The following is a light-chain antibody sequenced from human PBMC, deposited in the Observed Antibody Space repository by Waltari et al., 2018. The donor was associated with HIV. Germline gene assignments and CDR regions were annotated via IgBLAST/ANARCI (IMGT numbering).Light chain of an antibody. J-gene: IGLJ1*01. CDR1: SRDVGGYNS. CDR2: EVN. V-gene: IGLV2-14*03. Sequence: QSALTQPASVSASPGLSITISCTGTSRDVGGYNSVSWYRQPPGEAPKVRIDEVNRRPSGVSNRFTASKSGNTASLAISGLQPEDEADYFCSSYTSSSTHVFGPGTKVTVL. CDR3: SSYTSSSTHV.